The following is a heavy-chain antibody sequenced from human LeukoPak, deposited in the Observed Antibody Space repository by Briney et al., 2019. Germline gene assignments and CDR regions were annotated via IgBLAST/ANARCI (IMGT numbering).Heavy chain of an antibody. CDR2: ISAYNGNT. V-gene: IGHV1-18*01. Sequence: ASVKVSCKASGYTFTSHGISWVRQAPGQGLEWMGWISAYNGNTNYAQKLQGRVTMTTDTSTSTAYMELRSLRSDDTAVYYCARDREYSSSSPWFDPWGQGTLVTVSS. J-gene: IGHJ5*02. D-gene: IGHD6-6*01. CDR1: GYTFTSHG. CDR3: ARDREYSSSSPWFDP.